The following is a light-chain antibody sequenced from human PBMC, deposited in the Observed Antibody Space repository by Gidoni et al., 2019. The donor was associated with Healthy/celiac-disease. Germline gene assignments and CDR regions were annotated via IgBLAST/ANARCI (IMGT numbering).Light chain of an antibody. CDR1: QSISSY. V-gene: IGKV1-39*01. CDR2: AAS. J-gene: IGKJ4*01. CDR3: QQSYSTPLT. Sequence: DIQMTQSPSSLSASGGDRVNSTCRASQSISSYFNWYQQKPGKAPKLLIYAASSLQSGVPSRFSGSGSGTDFTPTISSLPPEDFATYYCQQSYSTPLTFGRGTKVEIK.